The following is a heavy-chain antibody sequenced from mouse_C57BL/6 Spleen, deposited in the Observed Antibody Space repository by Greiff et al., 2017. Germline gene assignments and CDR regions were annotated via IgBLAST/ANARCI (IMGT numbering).Heavy chain of an antibody. CDR1: GYTFTSYG. J-gene: IGHJ4*01. CDR3: AATTVVAPHAMDY. V-gene: IGHV1-81*01. CDR2: IYPRSGNT. D-gene: IGHD1-1*01. Sequence: VKLQESGAELARPGASVKLSCKASGYTFTSYGISWVKQRTGQGLEWIGEIYPRSGNTYYNEKFKGKATLTADKSSSTAYMELRSLTSEDSAVYFGAATTVVAPHAMDYWGQGTSVTVSS.